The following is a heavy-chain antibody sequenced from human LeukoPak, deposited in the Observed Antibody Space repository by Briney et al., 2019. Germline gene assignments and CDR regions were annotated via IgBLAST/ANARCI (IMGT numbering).Heavy chain of an antibody. CDR2: ISAYNGNT. V-gene: IGHV1-18*01. Sequence: ASVKVSCKASGYTLTSYGISWVRQAPGQGLEWMGWISAYNGNTNYAQKLQGRVTMTTDTSTSTAYMELRSLRSDDTAVYYCARNTDDILTGYYRYWGQGTLVTVSS. J-gene: IGHJ4*02. CDR1: GYTLTSYG. CDR3: ARNTDDILTGYYRY. D-gene: IGHD3-9*01.